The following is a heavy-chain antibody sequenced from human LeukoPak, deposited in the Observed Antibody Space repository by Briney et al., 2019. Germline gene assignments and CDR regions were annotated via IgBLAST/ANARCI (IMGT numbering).Heavy chain of an antibody. J-gene: IGHJ5*02. D-gene: IGHD1-26*01. Sequence: ASVKVSCKASGYTFTDYYMHWVRQAPGQGLVWMGWNNSNSGGTNYARKFQGRVTMTRNTSISTVYMELSRLRSDDTAVYYCAREKVERANWFDPWGQGTLVTVFS. V-gene: IGHV1-2*02. CDR3: AREKVERANWFDP. CDR1: GYTFTDYY. CDR2: NNSNSGGT.